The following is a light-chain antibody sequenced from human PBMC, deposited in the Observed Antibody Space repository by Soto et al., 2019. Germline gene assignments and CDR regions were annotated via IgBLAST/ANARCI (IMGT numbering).Light chain of an antibody. CDR3: CSYAGSGTWV. Sequence: QSALTQPASVSGSPGQSITISCTGTGSDVGSYHLVSWYQQHPGKAPKLMVYEGNKRPSGVSNRFSGSKSGNTASLTVSGLQAEDEAYYYCCSYAGSGTWVFGGGTKLTVL. J-gene: IGLJ3*02. CDR1: GSDVGSYHL. CDR2: EGN. V-gene: IGLV2-23*01.